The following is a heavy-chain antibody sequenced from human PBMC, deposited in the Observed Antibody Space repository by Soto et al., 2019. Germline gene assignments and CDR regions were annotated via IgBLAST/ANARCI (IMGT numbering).Heavy chain of an antibody. D-gene: IGHD6-13*01. CDR3: ARGGLAAAGSRGWFDP. J-gene: IGHJ5*02. CDR1: GYTFTSYD. V-gene: IGHV1-8*01. Sequence: ASVKVSCKASGYTFTSYDINWVRQATGQGLEWMGWMNPNSGNTGYAQKFQGRVTMTSNTSISTAYMELSSLRSEDTAVYYWARGGLAAAGSRGWFDPWGQGTLVTVSS. CDR2: MNPNSGNT.